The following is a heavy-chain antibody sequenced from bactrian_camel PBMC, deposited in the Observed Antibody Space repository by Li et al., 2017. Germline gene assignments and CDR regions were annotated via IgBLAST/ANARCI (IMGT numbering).Heavy chain of an antibody. Sequence: HVQLVESGGDSVQVGGSLKLSCRVSEYVFSRYCMAWYRQAPGKEREGVAIIAGDGGTTKYADSVKGRFTISQNNAKTTTWLQMNNLKLDDMAMCYCAPDSSPQMGCYWTRGTQVTVS. D-gene: IGHD3*01. CDR2: IAGDGGTT. J-gene: IGHJ4*01. CDR1: EYVFSRYC. CDR3: APDSSPQMGCY. V-gene: IGHV3S26*01.